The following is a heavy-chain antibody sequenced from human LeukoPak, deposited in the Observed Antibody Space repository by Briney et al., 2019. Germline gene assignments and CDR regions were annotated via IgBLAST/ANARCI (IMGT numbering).Heavy chain of an antibody. Sequence: QPGGSLRLSCAASGFTFSSYWMHWVRQAPGKGLVWVSYISGDGSRTTYADSVKGRFTISRDNAKNSLDLQMNSLRAEDTAVYYCARGVWGTAIDYWAQGTLVTVSS. CDR3: ARGVWGTAIDY. D-gene: IGHD1-7*01. J-gene: IGHJ4*02. CDR1: GFTFSSYW. V-gene: IGHV3-74*01. CDR2: ISGDGSRT.